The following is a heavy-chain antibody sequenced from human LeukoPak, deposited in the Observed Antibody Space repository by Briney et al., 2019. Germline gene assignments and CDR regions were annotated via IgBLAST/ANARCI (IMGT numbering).Heavy chain of an antibody. CDR2: ISGGGGST. J-gene: IGHJ4*02. V-gene: IGHV3-23*01. CDR3: GKYGDILTGYPYYYDY. Sequence: GGSLRLSCAASGFTFSSIGMIWVRQAPGKGLEWVSDISGGGGSTYYADSVRGRFTISGDNSKNTLYLQMNSLRAEDTAVYYCGKYGDILTGYPYYYDYWGQGTLVTVSS. CDR1: GFTFSSIG. D-gene: IGHD3-9*01.